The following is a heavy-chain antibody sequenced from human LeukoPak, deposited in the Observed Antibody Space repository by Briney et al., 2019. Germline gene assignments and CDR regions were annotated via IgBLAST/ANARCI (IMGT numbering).Heavy chain of an antibody. D-gene: IGHD5-18*01. CDR1: GYTLTELS. V-gene: IGHV1-24*01. CDR2: FDPEDGET. J-gene: IGHJ5*02. Sequence: ASVKVSCKVSGYTLTELSMHWVRQAPGKGLEWMGGFDPEDGETIYAQKFQGRVTMTEDTSTDTAYMELSRLRSDDTAVYYCARVKRAMVNWFDPWGQGTLVTVSS. CDR3: ARVKRAMVNWFDP.